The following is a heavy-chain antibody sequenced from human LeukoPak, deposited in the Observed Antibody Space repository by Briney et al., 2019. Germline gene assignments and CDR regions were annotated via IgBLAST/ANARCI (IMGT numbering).Heavy chain of an antibody. J-gene: IGHJ4*02. CDR2: IYYSGRT. CDR1: GGSLSGSYYY. V-gene: IGHV4-39*01. CDR3: ARHTGYPTVDY. Sequence: SETLSLTSIVSGGSLSGSYYYWGWIRQPPGKGMEWIGSIYYSGRTLYNPSLKSRVTISVETSKNQYSLKLSSVTAADTAVFYCARHTGYPTVDYWGQGTMVTVSA. D-gene: IGHD6-13*01.